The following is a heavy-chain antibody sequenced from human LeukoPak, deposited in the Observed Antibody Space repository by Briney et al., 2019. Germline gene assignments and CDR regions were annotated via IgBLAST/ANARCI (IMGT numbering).Heavy chain of an antibody. Sequence: ASVKVSCKASGYTFTNYDINWVRQATGQGLEWMGWMNPNNSNTGYAQKFQGRLTMTRDTSISTAYMELSSLTSEDTAVYYCARVTGSITIFGVVIISDNWFDPWDQGTLVTVSS. V-gene: IGHV1-8*01. CDR2: MNPNNSNT. CDR3: ARVTGSITIFGVVIISDNWFDP. D-gene: IGHD3-3*01. J-gene: IGHJ5*02. CDR1: GYTFTNYD.